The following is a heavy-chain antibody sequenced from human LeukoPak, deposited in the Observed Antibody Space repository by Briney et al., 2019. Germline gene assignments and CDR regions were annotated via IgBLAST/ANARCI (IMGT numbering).Heavy chain of an antibody. CDR1: GFTFSSYG. V-gene: IGHV3-23*01. CDR2: ISGTGDGT. Sequence: LTGGSLRLSCTASGFTFSSYGMSWVRQAPGKGLEWVSGISGTGDGTYFADSVKGRFTISRDNSKNTVYLQMNSLRAEDTALYYCTKDRRNLDTFDMWGQGTMVTVSS. J-gene: IGHJ3*02. CDR3: TKDRRNLDTFDM.